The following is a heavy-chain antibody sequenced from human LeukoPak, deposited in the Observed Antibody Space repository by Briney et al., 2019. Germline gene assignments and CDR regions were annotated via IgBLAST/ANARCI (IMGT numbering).Heavy chain of an antibody. V-gene: IGHV3-15*01. CDR2: IKSKTDGGTT. D-gene: IGHD6-19*01. CDR3: TTDVSSSGWPRDNFDY. Sequence: GGSLRLSCAASGFTFSNAWMSWVRQAPGKGLEWVGRIKSKTDGGTTDYAAPVKGRFTISRDDSKNTLYLQMNSLKTEDTAVYYCTTDVSSSGWPRDNFDYWGQGTLVTVSS. CDR1: GFTFSNAW. J-gene: IGHJ4*02.